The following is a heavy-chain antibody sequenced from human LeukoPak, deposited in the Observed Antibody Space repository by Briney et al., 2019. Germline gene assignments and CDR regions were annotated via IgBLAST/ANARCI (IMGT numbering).Heavy chain of an antibody. CDR1: GFTFSSYT. D-gene: IGHD6-6*01. CDR2: ISGSGGGT. J-gene: IGHJ4*02. CDR3: AKGPIAARPPTLYNFDY. V-gene: IGHV3-23*01. Sequence: GGSLRLSCAASGFTFSSYTMSWVRQAPGKGLEWVSAISGSGGGTYYADSVRGRFTISRDNSKNTVYLQMNSLRTEDTAVYYCAKGPIAARPPTLYNFDYWGRGTLVTVSS.